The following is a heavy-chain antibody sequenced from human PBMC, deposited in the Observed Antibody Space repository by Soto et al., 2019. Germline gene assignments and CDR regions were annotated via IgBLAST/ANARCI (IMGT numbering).Heavy chain of an antibody. CDR2: ISYDGSKT. V-gene: IGHV3-30*03. D-gene: IGHD3-10*01. CDR3: ARDLEYNGFRVYYGMDV. Sequence: QVQLVESGGGVVQPGRSLRLSCAAPGFNFRSYGMHWVRQAPGKGLEWVAVISYDGSKTYYGDSVKGRFSSSRDNSKNTVYLEVNSLRAEDTGVYYCARDLEYNGFRVYYGMDVWGQGTTVTVSS. CDR1: GFNFRSYG. J-gene: IGHJ6*02.